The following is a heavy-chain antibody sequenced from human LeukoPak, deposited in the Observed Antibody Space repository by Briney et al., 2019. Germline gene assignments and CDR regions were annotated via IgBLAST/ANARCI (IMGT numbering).Heavy chain of an antibody. CDR3: ARRRIVGTTEFDY. D-gene: IGHD1-26*01. J-gene: IGHJ4*02. Sequence: RASVKVSCKASGYTFTGYYIHWVRQAPGQGREWMGWINPYNGGTNYAQKFQGRVTMTRDTSISTAYMELGRLRSDDTTVYYCARRRIVGTTEFDYWGQGTLVTVSS. CDR1: GYTFTGYY. CDR2: INPYNGGT. V-gene: IGHV1-2*02.